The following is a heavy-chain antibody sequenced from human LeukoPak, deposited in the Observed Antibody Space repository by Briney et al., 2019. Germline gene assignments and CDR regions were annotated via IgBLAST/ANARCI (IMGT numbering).Heavy chain of an antibody. CDR1: GFSFSDYY. J-gene: IGHJ4*02. CDR2: ISTSVGDK. Sequence: GGSLRLSCAASGFSFSDYYMSWIRQAPGKGLEWVSYISTSVGDKYYADSVKGRFTISRDNAKNSLYLQMNSLRAEDTAVYYCARRSPSYYFDYWGQGTLVTVSS. CDR3: ARRSPSYYFDY. V-gene: IGHV3-11*04.